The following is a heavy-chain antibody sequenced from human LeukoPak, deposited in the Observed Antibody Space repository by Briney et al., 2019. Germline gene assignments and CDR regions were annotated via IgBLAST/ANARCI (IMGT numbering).Heavy chain of an antibody. V-gene: IGHV4-59*01. J-gene: IGHJ5*02. Sequence: PSETLSLTCTVSGDSINNYYWNWIRQPPGKGLEWIGFVYSSGNTNYNPSLKSRVTISIDTSKSQFSLKLRSVTAADTAVYYCAKHYYDSSGYGGWFDPWGQGTLVTVSS. CDR1: GDSINNYY. CDR2: VYSSGNT. CDR3: AKHYYDSSGYGGWFDP. D-gene: IGHD3-22*01.